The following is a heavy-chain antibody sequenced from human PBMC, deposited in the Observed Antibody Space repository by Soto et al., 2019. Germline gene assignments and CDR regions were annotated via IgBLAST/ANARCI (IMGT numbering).Heavy chain of an antibody. CDR2: ISGSGDNT. Sequence: GGSLRLSCAASGFTFSSYAMSWVRQAPGKGLEWVSGISGSGDNTWYADSVKGRFSTSRDNSKNTLYLQMNSLRAEDTAVYYCAKGGQTTLTSRRYFDYWGQGTLVTVSS. CDR3: AKGGQTTLTSRRYFDY. V-gene: IGHV3-23*01. J-gene: IGHJ4*02. D-gene: IGHD4-4*01. CDR1: GFTFSSYA.